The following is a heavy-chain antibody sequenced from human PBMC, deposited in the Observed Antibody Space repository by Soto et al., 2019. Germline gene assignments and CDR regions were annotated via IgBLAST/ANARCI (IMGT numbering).Heavy chain of an antibody. Sequence: EVQLVESGGGLVQPGGSLRLSCAASGFTLSTYSMNWVRQAPGKGLEWVSYISSSSSTIYYADSVKGRFTISRDNAKNSLFLQMNSLRDEDTAVYYCTRDRPREPLYDCWGQGTLVTVSS. CDR1: GFTLSTYS. D-gene: IGHD6-6*01. CDR3: TRDRPREPLYDC. CDR2: ISSSSSTI. J-gene: IGHJ4*02. V-gene: IGHV3-48*02.